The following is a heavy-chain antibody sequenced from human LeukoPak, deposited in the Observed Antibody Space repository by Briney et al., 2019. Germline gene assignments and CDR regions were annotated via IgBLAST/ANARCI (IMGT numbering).Heavy chain of an antibody. D-gene: IGHD3-22*01. CDR3: ARDYYDSSGSPYDI. Sequence: SETLSLTCTVSGYSISSGYDWGWIRQAPGKRLEWLGSISQSGSTYDNPSLKSRVTISVDTSKNQFSLKLSSVTAADTAVYYCARDYYDSSGSPYDIWGQGTMVTVSS. V-gene: IGHV4-38-2*02. CDR1: GYSISSGYD. CDR2: ISQSGST. J-gene: IGHJ3*02.